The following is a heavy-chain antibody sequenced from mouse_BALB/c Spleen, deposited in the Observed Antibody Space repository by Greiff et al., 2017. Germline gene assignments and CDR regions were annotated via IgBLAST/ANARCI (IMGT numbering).Heavy chain of an antibody. CDR3: ARARGQFITTATYPMDY. CDR2: ISCYNGAT. CDR1: GYSFTGYY. J-gene: IGHJ4*01. V-gene: IGHV1S34*01. Sequence: LVKTGASVKISCKASGYSFTGYYMHWVKQSHGKSLEWIGYISCYNGATSYNQKFKGKATFTVDTSSSTAYMQFNSLTSEDSAVYYCARARGQFITTATYPMDYWGQGTSVTVSS. D-gene: IGHD1-2*01.